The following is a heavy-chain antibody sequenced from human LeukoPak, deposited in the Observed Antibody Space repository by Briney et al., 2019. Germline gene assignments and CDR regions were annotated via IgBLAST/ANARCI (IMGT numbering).Heavy chain of an antibody. Sequence: SETLSLTCTVSGGSITSRNNCWGWIRQSPGKGLEWTGNIYYSGSTYYNPSLKSRVTISVDTSKDQFSLKLSSVTAADTAVYYCAREVAGTPWIDYWGQGTLVTVSS. CDR1: GGSITSRNNC. CDR2: IYYSGST. CDR3: AREVAGTPWIDY. D-gene: IGHD6-19*01. J-gene: IGHJ4*02. V-gene: IGHV4-39*01.